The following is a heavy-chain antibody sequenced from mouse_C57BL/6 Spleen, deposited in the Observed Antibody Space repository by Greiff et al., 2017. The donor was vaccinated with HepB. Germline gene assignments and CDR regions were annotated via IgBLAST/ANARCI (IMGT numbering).Heavy chain of an antibody. CDR3: TIYRCYSYYAMDY. CDR1: GFTFTDYY. J-gene: IGHJ4*01. D-gene: IGHD2-12*01. CDR2: ISNKANGYTT. V-gene: IGHV7-3*01. Sequence: EVTLMESGGGLVQPGGSLSLSCAASGFTFTDYYMSWVRQPPGKALEWLGFISNKANGYTTEYSASVKGRFTISSDNSQSILYLQMNAPWAEDSATYYGTIYRCYSYYAMDYWGQGTSVTVSS.